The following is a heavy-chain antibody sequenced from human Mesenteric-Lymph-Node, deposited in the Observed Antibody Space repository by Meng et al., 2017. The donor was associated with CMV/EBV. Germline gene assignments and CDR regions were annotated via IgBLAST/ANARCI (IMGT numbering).Heavy chain of an antibody. CDR2: INPNSGGT. V-gene: IGHV1-2*02. CDR3: ARGPYYYDSSVPFDY. CDR1: GYTFTGYY. D-gene: IGHD3-22*01. Sequence: ASVKVSCKASGYTFTGYYMHWVRQAPGQGLEWMGWINPNSGGTNYAQKFQGRVTMTRDTSISTAYMELSRLRSDDTAVYYCARGPYYYDSSVPFDYWGQGTLVTVSS. J-gene: IGHJ4*02.